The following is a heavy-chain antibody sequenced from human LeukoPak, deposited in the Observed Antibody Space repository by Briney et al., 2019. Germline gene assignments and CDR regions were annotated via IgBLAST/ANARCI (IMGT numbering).Heavy chain of an antibody. V-gene: IGHV1-2*02. CDR3: ARGVGATAG. Sequence: GASVKVSCKASGFTFTSYAMSWVRQAPGQGLEWVGWINPNSGGTNYAQKFQGRVTMTRDTSISTAYMELSRLRSDDTAVYYCARGVGATAGWGHGTLVTVSS. CDR2: INPNSGGT. D-gene: IGHD1-26*01. CDR1: GFTFTSYA. J-gene: IGHJ4*01.